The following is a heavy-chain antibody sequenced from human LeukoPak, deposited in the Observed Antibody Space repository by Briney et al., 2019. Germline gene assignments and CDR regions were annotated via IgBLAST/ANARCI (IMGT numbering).Heavy chain of an antibody. CDR2: IWYDGSNK. V-gene: IGHV3-33*01. CDR3: ARDAGRYFDWLGY. CDR1: GFTFSSYG. D-gene: IGHD3-9*01. Sequence: GGSLRLSCAASGFTFSSYGMHWVRQAPGKGLEWVAVIWYDGSNKYYADSVKGRFTISRDNSKNTLYLQMNSLRAEDTAVHYCARDAGRYFDWLGYWGQGTLVTVSS. J-gene: IGHJ4*02.